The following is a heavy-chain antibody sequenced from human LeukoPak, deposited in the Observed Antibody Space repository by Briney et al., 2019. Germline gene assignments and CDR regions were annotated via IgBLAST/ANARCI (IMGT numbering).Heavy chain of an antibody. J-gene: IGHJ4*02. D-gene: IGHD3-9*01. CDR2: IYTSGRT. CDR3: ASCDNDIQYYSEY. V-gene: IGHV4-4*07. Sequence: SETLSLTCTVSGDSINTYYWTWIRQPAGKGLEWIGRIYTSGRTNYDPAVKSRVTISVDKSKNQISLRLISVTAADTAVYYCASCDNDIQYYSEYWGQGTLVTVSS. CDR1: GDSINTYY.